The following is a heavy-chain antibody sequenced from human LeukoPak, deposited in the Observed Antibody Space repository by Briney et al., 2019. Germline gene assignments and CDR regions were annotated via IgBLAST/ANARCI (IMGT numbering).Heavy chain of an antibody. D-gene: IGHD4-23*01. V-gene: IGHV3-23*01. CDR3: AKSHSVAQRGYFDY. J-gene: IGHJ4*02. CDR2: VANSGVDT. CDR1: GFTFTTYA. Sequence: GGSLRLSCAASGFTFTTYAMSWVRQAPGKGLEWVSTVANSGVDTYYADSVRGRFTISRDNSRNTIYLQINSLRAEDTAVYYCAKSHSVAQRGYFDYWGQGTLVTVSA.